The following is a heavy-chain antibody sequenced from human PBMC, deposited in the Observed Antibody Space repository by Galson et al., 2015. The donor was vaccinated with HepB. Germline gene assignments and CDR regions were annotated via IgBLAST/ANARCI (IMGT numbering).Heavy chain of an antibody. Sequence: SVKVSCKASGGTFSSYAISWVRQAPGQGLEWMGGIISIFGTANYAQKFQGRVTITADKSTSTAYMELSSLRSEDTAVYYCASSPSPSFKGYYYYYGMDVWGQGTTVTVSS. D-gene: IGHD2-15*01. V-gene: IGHV1-69*06. CDR1: GGTFSSYA. J-gene: IGHJ6*02. CDR2: IISIFGTA. CDR3: ASSPSPSFKGYYYYYGMDV.